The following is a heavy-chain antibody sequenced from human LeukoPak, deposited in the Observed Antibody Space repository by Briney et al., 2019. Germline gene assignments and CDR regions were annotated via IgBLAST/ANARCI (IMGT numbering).Heavy chain of an antibody. CDR2: VSPTGGTV. Sequence: PGGSLILSCTASGFTFSLYTMTWVRQAPGKGLEWVATVSPTGGTVFYADSLRGRFTISRDNSMNTLYLQMSTLEAVDTAIYYCAKGLGGGDYAPSHYWGQGTVVIVSS. CDR1: GFTFSLYT. V-gene: IGHV3-23*01. J-gene: IGHJ4*02. CDR3: AKGLGGGDYAPSHY. D-gene: IGHD3-16*01.